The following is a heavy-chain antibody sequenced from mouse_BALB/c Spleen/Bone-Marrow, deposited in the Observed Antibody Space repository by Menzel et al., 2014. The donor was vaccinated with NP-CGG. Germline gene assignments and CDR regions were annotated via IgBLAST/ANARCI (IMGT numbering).Heavy chain of an antibody. V-gene: IGHV5-17*02. CDR3: ARGGNYAWFAY. CDR2: ISSGSSTI. CDR1: GFTFSSFG. Sequence: EGKLVESGGGLVQPGGSRKLSCAASGFTFSSFGMHWVRQAPEKGLEWVAYISSGSSTIYYADTVKGRFTISRDNPKNTLFLQMTSLRSEDTAMYYCARGGNYAWFAYWGQGTLVTVSA. D-gene: IGHD2-1*01. J-gene: IGHJ3*01.